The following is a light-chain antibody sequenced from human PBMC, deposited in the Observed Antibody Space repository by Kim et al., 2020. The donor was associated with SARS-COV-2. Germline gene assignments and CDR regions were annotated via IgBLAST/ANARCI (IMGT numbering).Light chain of an antibody. CDR1: QRVSSNY. CDR2: GAS. CDR3: QQYGTSPYT. J-gene: IGKJ2*01. Sequence: LSPGERATLSCRASQRVSSNYLAWYQQKPGQAPRLFSDGASRRATGIPDRFSGSGSGKDFTLNISRLEPEDCAVYYCQQYGTSPYTFGQGTNLEI. V-gene: IGKV3-20*01.